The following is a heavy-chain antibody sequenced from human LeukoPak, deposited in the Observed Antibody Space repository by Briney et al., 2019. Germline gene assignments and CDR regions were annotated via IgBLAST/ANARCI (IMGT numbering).Heavy chain of an antibody. Sequence: GGSLRLSCAASGITVSSNYMSWVRQAPGKGLEWVSVIYSGGDTYYADSAKGRFTISRDNSKNTLYLQMNSLRAEDTAVYYCARFNFYGGTPFDCWGQGTLVTVSS. CDR3: ARFNFYGGTPFDC. J-gene: IGHJ4*02. CDR2: IYSGGDT. D-gene: IGHD4-23*01. CDR1: GITVSSNY. V-gene: IGHV3-66*01.